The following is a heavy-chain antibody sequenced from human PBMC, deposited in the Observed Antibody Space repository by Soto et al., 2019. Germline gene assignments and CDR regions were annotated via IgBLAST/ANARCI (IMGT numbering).Heavy chain of an antibody. V-gene: IGHV3-64D*06. CDR1: GCTFSSYA. CDR2: ISSNGGST. J-gene: IGHJ4*02. Sequence: GGSLRLTCSVFGCTFSSYAMHWVRQAPGKGLQYVSSISSNGGSTYYADSVKGRFTISRDNSKNTLYLQMSSLRVEDTAVYYCVKDRYVDYWGQGNLVTVSS. CDR3: VKDRYVDY.